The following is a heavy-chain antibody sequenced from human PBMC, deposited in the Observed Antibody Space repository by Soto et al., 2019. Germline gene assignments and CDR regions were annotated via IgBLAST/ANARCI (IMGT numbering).Heavy chain of an antibody. CDR2: ISYDGSNK. D-gene: IGHD1-7*01. V-gene: IGHV3-30-3*01. CDR3: ASLEDWNYTDPFDY. CDR1: GFTFSSYA. J-gene: IGHJ4*02. Sequence: GGSLRLSCAASGFTFSSYAMHWVRQAPGKGLEWVAVISYDGSNKYYADSVKGRFTISRDNSKNTLYLQMNSLRAEDTAVYYCASLEDWNYTDPFDYWGQGTLVTVSS.